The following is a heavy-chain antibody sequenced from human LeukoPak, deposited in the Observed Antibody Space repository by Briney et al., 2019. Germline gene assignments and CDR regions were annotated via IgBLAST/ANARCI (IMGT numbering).Heavy chain of an antibody. CDR2: IYYSGST. CDR1: GGSVSSGGYY. J-gene: IGHJ4*02. Sequence: SETLSLTCTVSGGSVSSGGYYWSWIRQHPGKGLERIGYIYYSGSTYYNPSLKSRVTISVDTSKNQFSLKLSSVTAADTAVCYCARVSYSKAHDYWGQGTLVTVSS. V-gene: IGHV4-31*03. CDR3: ARVSYSKAHDY. D-gene: IGHD6-13*01.